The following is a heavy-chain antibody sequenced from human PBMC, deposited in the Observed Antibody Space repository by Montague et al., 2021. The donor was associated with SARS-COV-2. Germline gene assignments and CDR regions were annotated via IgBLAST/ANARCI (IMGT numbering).Heavy chain of an antibody. CDR1: GGSISSYY. CDR3: AREGVGQQWQVRAFDY. V-gene: IGHV4-4*07. D-gene: IGHD6-19*01. CDR2: IYTSGST. J-gene: IGHJ4*02. Sequence: SETLSLTCTVSGGSISSYYWSWIRQPAGKGLEWIGGIYTSGSTKYNPSLKGRVTMSVDTSKNQFSLKLNSVTAADTAVYYCAREGVGQQWQVRAFDYWGQGTLVTVPS.